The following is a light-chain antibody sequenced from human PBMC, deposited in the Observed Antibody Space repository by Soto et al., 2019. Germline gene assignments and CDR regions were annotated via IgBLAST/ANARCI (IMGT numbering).Light chain of an antibody. CDR3: QHTTDFT. J-gene: IGKJ2*01. V-gene: IGKV1-5*01. CDR2: DVS. Sequence: DIQMTQSPSTLSGSVGDRVTITCRASQTISSWLAWYQQKPGKAPKLLIYDVSNLERGVPPRFSGSTSGAESTLTITGLQPDDLGTYYCQHTTDFTFGQGPRWIS. CDR1: QTISSW.